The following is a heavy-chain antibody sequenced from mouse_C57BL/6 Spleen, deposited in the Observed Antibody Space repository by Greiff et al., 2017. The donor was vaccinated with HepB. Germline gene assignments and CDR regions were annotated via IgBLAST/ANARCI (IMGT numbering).Heavy chain of an antibody. CDR3: ARPTVVDNWYFDV. Sequence: VQLKESGPGLVKPSQSLSLTCSVTGYSITSGYYWNWIRQFPGNKLEWMGYISYDGSNNYNPSLKNRISITRDTSKNQFFLKLNSVTTEDTATYYCARPTVVDNWYFDVWGTGTTVTVSS. CDR1: GYSITSGYY. D-gene: IGHD1-1*01. CDR2: ISYDGSN. J-gene: IGHJ1*03. V-gene: IGHV3-6*01.